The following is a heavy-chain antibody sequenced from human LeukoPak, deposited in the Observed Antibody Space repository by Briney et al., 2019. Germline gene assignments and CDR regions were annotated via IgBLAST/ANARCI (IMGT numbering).Heavy chain of an antibody. D-gene: IGHD7-27*01. CDR1: GFMFSDHY. CDR3: ARGHWGLDY. CDR2: IYNGGDTI. V-gene: IGHV3-11*04. Sequence: GGSLRLSCAASGFMFSDHYMTWIRQAPGKGLETVSYIYNGGDTIYYADSVRGRFTISRDNAESSLYLQMNSLRAEDTAVYYCARGHWGLDYWGQGTLVTVSS. J-gene: IGHJ4*02.